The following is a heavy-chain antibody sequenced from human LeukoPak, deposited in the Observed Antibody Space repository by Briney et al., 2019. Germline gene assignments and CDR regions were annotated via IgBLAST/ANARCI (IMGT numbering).Heavy chain of an antibody. CDR3: ARDYGSGSYYNTAY. J-gene: IGHJ4*02. D-gene: IGHD3-10*01. CDR2: IKEDGSEQ. Sequence: GGSLRLSCAASGFTFSNYWMSWVRQAPGKGLEWVANIKEDGSEQYYVDSVKGRFTISRDNAKNSLYLQMNSLRAEDTAVYYCARDYGSGSYYNTAYWGQGTLVTVSS. V-gene: IGHV3-7*01. CDR1: GFTFSNYW.